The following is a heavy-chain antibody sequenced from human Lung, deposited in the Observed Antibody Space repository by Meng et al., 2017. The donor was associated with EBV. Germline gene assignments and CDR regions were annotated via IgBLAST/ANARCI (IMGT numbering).Heavy chain of an antibody. D-gene: IGHD2-2*01. CDR2: INYSGIT. CDR1: GRSFSSSY. J-gene: IGHJ4*02. CDR3: ARGGTSSAPFDY. Sequence: LQRWGAGFLKPSETLSLTCGVSGRSFSSSYWSWIRQPPGKGLEWIGQINYSGITNYNPSLKSRVTISVDTSKNQFSLSLNSVTAADTAVYYCARGGTSSAPFDYWGQGTLVTVSS. V-gene: IGHV4-34*01.